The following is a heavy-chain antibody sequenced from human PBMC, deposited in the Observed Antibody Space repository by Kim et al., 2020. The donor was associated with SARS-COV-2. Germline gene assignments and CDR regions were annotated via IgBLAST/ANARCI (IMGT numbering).Heavy chain of an antibody. V-gene: IGHV3-48*02. J-gene: IGHJ4*02. CDR1: GFTFSSYS. Sequence: GGSLRLSCAASGFTFSSYSMNWVRQAPGKGLEWVSCISSSRSTIYYADSVKGRFTISRDNAKNSLYLQMNSLRDEDTAVYYCARDIRYYYDSSGYTFHGVDFDYWGQGTLVTVSS. D-gene: IGHD3-22*01. CDR3: ARDIRYYYDSSGYTFHGVDFDY. CDR2: ISSSRSTI.